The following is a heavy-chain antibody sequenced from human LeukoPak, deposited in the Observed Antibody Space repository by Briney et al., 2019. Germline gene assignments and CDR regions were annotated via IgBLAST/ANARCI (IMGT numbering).Heavy chain of an antibody. J-gene: IGHJ4*02. CDR3: AKVREGGYFVY. D-gene: IGHD1-26*01. CDR2: LGGSGGST. CDR1: GFTLSRYA. Sequence: GGSLRLSCAASGFTLSRYAMSWVRQAPGKGLEWVSALGGSGGSTYYADSVKGRFTISRDKSKNRLYLQMNSLRAEDTAVYYCAKVREGGYFVYWGQGTLVTVSS. V-gene: IGHV3-23*01.